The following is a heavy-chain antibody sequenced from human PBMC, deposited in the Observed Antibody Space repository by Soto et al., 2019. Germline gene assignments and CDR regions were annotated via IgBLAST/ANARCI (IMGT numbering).Heavy chain of an antibody. V-gene: IGHV1-69*06. CDR1: GGTFNSHA. CDR3: ARDHRSTWRSAMRV. D-gene: IGHD2-15*01. J-gene: IGHJ6*02. Sequence: QVQLVQSGAEVKKPGSSVKVSCKASGGTFNSHAISWVRQAPGQGLEWMGGIIPIFSTPNYAKKFQGRGRSTKDKSTSTAYREHRILRSEDRAVYHCARDHRSTWRSAMRVGGQGSTVAVSS. CDR2: IIPIFSTP.